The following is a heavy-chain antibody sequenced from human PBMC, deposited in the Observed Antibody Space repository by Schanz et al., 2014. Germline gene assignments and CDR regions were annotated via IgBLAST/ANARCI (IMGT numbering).Heavy chain of an antibody. CDR1: GGSMSSYY. D-gene: IGHD4-4*01. CDR3: ARHLPGGYNNHGWFDP. CDR2: IYYSGST. Sequence: QVQLQETGPGLVKPSETLSLTCTVSGGSMSSYYWTWIRQPPGKGLEWIGYIYYSGSTNYNPSLRSRVPIQVDTSKTQFPLKLSSVTAADTAVYYCARHLPGGYNNHGWFDPWGQGTLVTVSS. J-gene: IGHJ5*02. V-gene: IGHV4-59*08.